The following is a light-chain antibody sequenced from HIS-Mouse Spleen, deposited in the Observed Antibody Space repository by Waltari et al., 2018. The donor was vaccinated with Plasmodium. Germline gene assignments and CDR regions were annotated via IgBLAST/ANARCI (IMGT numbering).Light chain of an antibody. V-gene: IGKV3-11*01. J-gene: IGKJ4*01. Sequence: EIVLTQSPATLSLSPGERATLSCRASQSVSSYLAWYQQKPGQAPRLLIYDASYWATGIPARFSGSGSGADFTLTISILELEDFAFYYCQQRSNWPPLTFGGGTKVEIK. CDR2: DAS. CDR1: QSVSSY. CDR3: QQRSNWPPLT.